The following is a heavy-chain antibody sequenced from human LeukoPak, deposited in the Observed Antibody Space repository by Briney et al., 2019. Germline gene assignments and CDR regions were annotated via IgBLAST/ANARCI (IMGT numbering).Heavy chain of an antibody. CDR2: INHSGST. V-gene: IGHV4-34*01. Sequence: SETLSLTCAVYGGSFSGYYWSWIRQPPGKGLEWIGEINHSGSTNYNPSLKSRVTISVDTSKNQFSLKLSSVTAADTAVYYCARVRGSGSYPLYYYYYGMDVWGQGTTATVSS. CDR3: ARVRGSGSYPLYYYYYGMDV. D-gene: IGHD3-10*01. CDR1: GGSFSGYY. J-gene: IGHJ6*02.